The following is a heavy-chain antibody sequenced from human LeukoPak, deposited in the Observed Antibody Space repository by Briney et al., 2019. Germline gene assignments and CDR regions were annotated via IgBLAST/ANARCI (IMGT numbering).Heavy chain of an antibody. CDR3: ARAGYTISSYRFDY. CDR2: NYTTEMT. D-gene: IGHD3-16*02. J-gene: IGHJ4*02. V-gene: IGHV4-4*07. CDR1: GGSINSYW. Sequence: SETLSLTCSVSGGSINSYWWSWIRQPAGKGLEFIGRNYTTEMTNYNPSLKSRVSMSVDTSKNQFSLELRSVTAADTAVYFCARAGYTISSYRFDYWGQGALVTVSS.